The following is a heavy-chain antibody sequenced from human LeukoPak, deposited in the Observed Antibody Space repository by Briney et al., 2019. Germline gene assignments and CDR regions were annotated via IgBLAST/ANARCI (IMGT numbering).Heavy chain of an antibody. CDR2: IYTSGST. CDR3: ASRPRRQPYDY. CDR1: GCSISSDSYY. Sequence: SEALSVTCTVSGCSISSDSYYWTWMRQPAGKGLEGIGRIYTSGSTNYNHSLKSRVTISADTSKNQFYLKLNSVTAADTAVYYCASRPRRQPYDYWGEGNLVTVS. D-gene: IGHD6-13*01. J-gene: IGHJ4*02. V-gene: IGHV4-61*02.